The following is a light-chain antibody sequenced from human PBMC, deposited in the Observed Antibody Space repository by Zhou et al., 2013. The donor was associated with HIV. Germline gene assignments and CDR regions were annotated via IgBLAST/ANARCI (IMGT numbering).Light chain of an antibody. J-gene: IGKJ3*01. CDR2: GAS. Sequence: EIVMTQSPGTLSLSPGERATLACRASQSVRSSYLTWYQQKPGQAPRLLIHGASIRANGIPARFSGSGSGTEFTLAISSLQSEDAAVYYCQHYNNWPPFTFGPGTRVEIK. CDR3: QHYNNWPPFT. V-gene: IGKV3-15*01. CDR1: QSVRSSY.